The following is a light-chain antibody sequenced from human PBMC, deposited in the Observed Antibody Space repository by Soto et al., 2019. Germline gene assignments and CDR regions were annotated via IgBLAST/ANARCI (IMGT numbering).Light chain of an antibody. Sequence: EVVLPQSPGPLSLSPGASATPSCRASQSLSNSFIAWYQQKPGQAPRLLIYDTSSRATGIPDRFSGSGSGTDVTLTISSLEPEEVAVDYCQQRSNWPITFGQGTRLEIK. CDR2: DTS. J-gene: IGKJ5*01. CDR3: QQRSNWPIT. V-gene: IGKV3D-20*02. CDR1: QSLSNSF.